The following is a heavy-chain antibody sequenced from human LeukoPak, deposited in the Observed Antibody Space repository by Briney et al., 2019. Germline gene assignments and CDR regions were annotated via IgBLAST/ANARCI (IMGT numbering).Heavy chain of an antibody. CDR1: GLTFDDYG. Sequence: GGSLRLSCVASGLTFDDYGMSWVRQAPGKGLECVSGINWNGGTTTYADSVKGRFTISRDNAKNSLYLQVNSLRVEDTAFYYCARNSGANVYTYSFQYWGRGTLVTVSS. V-gene: IGHV3-20*04. J-gene: IGHJ4*02. CDR3: ARNSGANVYTYSFQY. CDR2: INWNGGTT. D-gene: IGHD1-26*01.